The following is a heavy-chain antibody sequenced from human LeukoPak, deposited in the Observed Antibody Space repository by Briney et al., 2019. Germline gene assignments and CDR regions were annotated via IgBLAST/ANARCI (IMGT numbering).Heavy chain of an antibody. CDR3: ARSVVRQWRDY. V-gene: IGHV4-39*01. J-gene: IGHJ4*02. D-gene: IGHD6-19*01. Sequence: TSQTLSLTCTVSGGSISSSSYYWGWIRQPPGKGLEWIGSIYYSGSTYYNPSLKSRVTISVDTSKNQFSLKLSSVTAADTAVYYCARSVVRQWRDYWGQGTLVTVSS. CDR2: IYYSGST. CDR1: GGSISSSSYY.